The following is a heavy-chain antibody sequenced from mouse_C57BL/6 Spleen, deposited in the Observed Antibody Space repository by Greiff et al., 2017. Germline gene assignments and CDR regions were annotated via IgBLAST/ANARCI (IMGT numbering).Heavy chain of an antibody. V-gene: IGHV10-1*01. D-gene: IGHD4-1*01. CDR2: IRSKSNNYAT. J-gene: IGHJ2*01. Sequence: EVQRVESGGGLVQPKGSLKLSCAASGFSFNTYAMNWVRQAPGKGLEWVARIRSKSNNYATYYADSVKDRFTISRDDSESMLYLQMNNLKTEDTAMDYCVRLSHWPLYFDYWGQGTTLTVSS. CDR3: VRLSHWPLYFDY. CDR1: GFSFNTYA.